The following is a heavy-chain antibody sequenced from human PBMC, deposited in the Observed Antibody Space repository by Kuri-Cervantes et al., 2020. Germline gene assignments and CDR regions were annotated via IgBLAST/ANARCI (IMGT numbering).Heavy chain of an antibody. CDR3: ARGSYSSGWSPHTYWYFDL. CDR2: IIPIFGTA. J-gene: IGHJ2*01. D-gene: IGHD6-19*01. V-gene: IGHV1-69*05. CDR1: GGTFSSYA. Sequence: SVKVSCKASGGTFSSYAVSWVRQAPGQGLEWMGGIIPIFGTANYAQKFQGRVTMTRDTSTSTVYMELSSLRSEDTAVYYCARGSYSSGWSPHTYWYFDLWGRGTLVTVSS.